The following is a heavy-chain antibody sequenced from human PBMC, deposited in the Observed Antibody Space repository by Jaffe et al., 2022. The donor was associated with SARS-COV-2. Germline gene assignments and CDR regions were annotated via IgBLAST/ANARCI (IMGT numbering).Heavy chain of an antibody. J-gene: IGHJ4*02. CDR3: AREPTMVGATNFFDY. V-gene: IGHV1-46*04. Sequence: QVQLVQSGAEVKKPGASVKLSCKASGYLFTTYYIHWVRQAPGQGLEWMGVITPSDGGTTYAQQLQGRVAMTRDTSTSTVYMELSSLRSDDTAVYFCAREPTMVGATNFFDYWGQGSLVTVSS. D-gene: IGHD1-26*01. CDR1: GYLFTTYY. CDR2: ITPSDGGT.